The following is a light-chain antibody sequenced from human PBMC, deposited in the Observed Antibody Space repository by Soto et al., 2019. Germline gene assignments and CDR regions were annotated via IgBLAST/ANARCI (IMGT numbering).Light chain of an antibody. J-gene: IGLJ2*01. Sequence: QSVLTQPPSASGTPGQTVTISCSGRSSNIGSNYVYWYQQLPGTAPKLLIYRNNQRPSGVPDRFSGSKSGTSASLAISGLGSEDEADYYCAAWDDSLNGVVFGGGTKLTVL. CDR1: SSNIGSNY. V-gene: IGLV1-47*01. CDR3: AAWDDSLNGVV. CDR2: RNN.